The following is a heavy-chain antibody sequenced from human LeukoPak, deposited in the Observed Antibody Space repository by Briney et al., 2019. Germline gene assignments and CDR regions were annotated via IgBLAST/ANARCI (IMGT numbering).Heavy chain of an antibody. CDR3: ARGVWYCSSTSCPSLDY. Sequence: SVKVSCKASGGTFSSYAISWVRQAPGQGLEWMGGIIPIFGTANYTQKFQGRVTITADESTSTAYMELSSLRSEDTAVYYCARGVWYCSSTSCPSLDYWGQGTLVTVSS. CDR1: GGTFSSYA. CDR2: IIPIFGTA. D-gene: IGHD2-2*01. V-gene: IGHV1-69*01. J-gene: IGHJ4*02.